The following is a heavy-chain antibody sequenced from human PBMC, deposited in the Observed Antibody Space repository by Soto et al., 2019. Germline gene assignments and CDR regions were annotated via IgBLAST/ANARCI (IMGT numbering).Heavy chain of an antibody. J-gene: IGHJ4*02. D-gene: IGHD3-3*01. V-gene: IGHV3-23*01. CDR2: LSSDGDT. CDR1: GFPFINYA. CDR3: AKDGGLPSIFDAVHLDF. Sequence: ELQLLESGGGLVQPGGSLRLSCTASGFPFINYAMTWVRQAPGKGLEWVSTLSSDGDTYYADSVKGRFTVSRDNSKSTPYLQMNSLRGDDTAAYFCAKDGGLPSIFDAVHLDFWGRGTLVTVSS.